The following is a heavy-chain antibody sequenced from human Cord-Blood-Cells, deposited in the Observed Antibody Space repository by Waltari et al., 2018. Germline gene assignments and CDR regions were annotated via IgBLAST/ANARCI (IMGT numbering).Heavy chain of an antibody. CDR2: IYSGGST. CDR3: ARDRYYYYGMDV. V-gene: IGHV3-66*01. CDR1: GFTVSSNY. J-gene: IGHJ6*02. Sequence: EVQLVESGGGLVQPGGSLRLSCAASGFTVSSNYMSWVRQAPGKGLEWVPVIYSGGSTYYADSVKGRFTISRDNSKNTLYLQMNSLRAEDTAVYYCARDRYYYYGMDVWGQGTTVTVSS.